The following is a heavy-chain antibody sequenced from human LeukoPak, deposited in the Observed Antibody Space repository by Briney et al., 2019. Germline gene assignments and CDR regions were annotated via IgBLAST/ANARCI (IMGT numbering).Heavy chain of an antibody. CDR3: ARDGFPRSNYEYGAGYGMDV. J-gene: IGHJ6*02. CDR2: ISSSGSSI. D-gene: IGHD4-11*01. CDR1: GFTFSDYY. V-gene: IGHV3-11*04. Sequence: PGGSLRLSCAASGFTFSDYYMSWIRQAPGKGLEWVSYISSSGSSIYYADSVKGRFTISRDNAKNSLYLQVNSLRAEDTAVYYCARDGFPRSNYEYGAGYGMDVWGQGTTVTVSS.